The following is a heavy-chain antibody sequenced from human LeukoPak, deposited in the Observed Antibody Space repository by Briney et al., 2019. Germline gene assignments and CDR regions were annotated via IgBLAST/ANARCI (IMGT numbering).Heavy chain of an antibody. D-gene: IGHD3-22*01. CDR2: IYYSGST. V-gene: IGHV4-61*08. Sequence: SETLSLTCTVSGASIRSGDYYWSWIRQPPGKGLEWIGYIYYSGSTNYNPSLKSRVTISVDTSKNQFSLKLSSVTAADTAVYYCARVTYYYDSSGYYFAFDIWGQGTMVTVSS. J-gene: IGHJ3*02. CDR3: ARVTYYYDSSGYYFAFDI. CDR1: GASIRSGDYY.